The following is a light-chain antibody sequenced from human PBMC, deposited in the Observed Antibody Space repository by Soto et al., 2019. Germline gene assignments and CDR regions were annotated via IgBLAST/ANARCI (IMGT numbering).Light chain of an antibody. J-gene: IGLJ1*01. CDR2: SNH. V-gene: IGLV1-44*01. Sequence: QSVLTQPPSASGTPGQTVTVSCSGSSSNIGSYTVNWYQQLPGTAPKLVIYSNHQRPSGVPDRFSGSKSGTSASLAISGLQFEDEADYHCSSWDDNLDAEVFGAGTKVTV. CDR1: SSNIGSYT. CDR3: SSWDDNLDAEV.